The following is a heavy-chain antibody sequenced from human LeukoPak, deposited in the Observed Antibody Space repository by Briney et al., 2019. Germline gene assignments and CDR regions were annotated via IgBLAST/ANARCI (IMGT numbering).Heavy chain of an antibody. D-gene: IGHD3-10*01. Sequence: PGGTLRLSCAASGFTFSSYWMHRVRHVPGKGLVWVSRINSDGSSTSYADSVKGRFTISRDNAKNTLYVQMDSLRAEDTAVYYCSTGSGHAFDIWGRGTMVTVSS. CDR3: STGSGHAFDI. CDR2: INSDGSST. J-gene: IGHJ3*02. V-gene: IGHV3-74*01. CDR1: GFTFSSYW.